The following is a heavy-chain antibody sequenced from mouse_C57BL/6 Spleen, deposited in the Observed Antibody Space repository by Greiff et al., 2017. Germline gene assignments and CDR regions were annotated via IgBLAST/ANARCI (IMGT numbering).Heavy chain of an antibody. Sequence: EVMLVESGGGLVKPGGSLKLSCAASGFTFSSYAMSWVRQTPEKRLEWVATISDGGSYTYYPDNVKGRFTISRDNAKNNLYLQMSHLKSEDTAMYYCARDDDHGSLYYFDYWGQGTTLTVSS. CDR3: ARDDDHGSLYYFDY. CDR1: GFTFSSYA. CDR2: ISDGGSYT. D-gene: IGHD2-2*01. J-gene: IGHJ2*01. V-gene: IGHV5-4*01.